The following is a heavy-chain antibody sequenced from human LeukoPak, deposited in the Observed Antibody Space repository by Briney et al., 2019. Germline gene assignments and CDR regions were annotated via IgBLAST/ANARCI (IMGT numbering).Heavy chain of an antibody. Sequence: QPRGSLRLSCAASGFTFSSYDMHWVRQATGKGLEWVSGIGSAGDTYYPDSVKGRFTISRDNAKNSLYLQMNSLRAGDTAVYYCARVLPKYFDFLTGFYYYYGMDVWGQGTTVTVSS. CDR1: GFTFSSYD. J-gene: IGHJ6*02. CDR3: ARVLPKYFDFLTGFYYYYGMDV. D-gene: IGHD3-9*01. V-gene: IGHV3-13*01. CDR2: IGSAGDT.